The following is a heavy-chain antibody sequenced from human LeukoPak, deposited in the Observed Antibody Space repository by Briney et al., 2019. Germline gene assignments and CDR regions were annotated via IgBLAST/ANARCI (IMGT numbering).Heavy chain of an antibody. Sequence: EGSLRLSCAASGFTFSSYWMHWVRQAPGKGLVWVSRINSDGSSTSYADSVKGRFTISRDNAKNTLYLQMNSLRAEDTAVYYCARKPWFGELGPDYYYGMDVWGKGTTVTVSS. CDR2: INSDGSST. CDR1: GFTFSSYW. J-gene: IGHJ6*04. D-gene: IGHD3-10*01. V-gene: IGHV3-74*01. CDR3: ARKPWFGELGPDYYYGMDV.